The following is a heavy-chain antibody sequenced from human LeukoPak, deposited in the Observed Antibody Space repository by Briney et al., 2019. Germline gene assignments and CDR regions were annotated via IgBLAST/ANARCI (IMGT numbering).Heavy chain of an antibody. J-gene: IGHJ6*02. CDR2: ISSNGGST. D-gene: IGHD6-13*01. CDR3: ARVGYTSYYYYGMDV. CDR1: GFTFSSYA. V-gene: IGHV3-64*01. Sequence: PGGSLRLSCAASGFTFSSYAMHWVRQAPGKGLEYVSAISSNGGSTYYANSVKGRFTISRDNSKNTLYLRMGSLRAEDMAVYYCARVGYTSYYYYGMDVCGQGTTVTVSS.